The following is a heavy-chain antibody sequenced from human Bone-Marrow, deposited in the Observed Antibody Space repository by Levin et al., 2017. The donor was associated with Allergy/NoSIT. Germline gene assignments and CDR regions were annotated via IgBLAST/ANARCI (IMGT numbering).Heavy chain of an antibody. Sequence: GESLKISCNGSGYDFTKYWIAWVRQMPGKGLEWMGIVNPRDSDTRYSPSFQGQVAISVDKSINTAYLQWSSLKASDTAMFYCARPNNGWHNFDYWGQGTLVTVSS. CDR2: VNPRDSDT. J-gene: IGHJ4*02. D-gene: IGHD6-19*01. CDR1: GYDFTKYW. V-gene: IGHV5-51*01. CDR3: ARPNNGWHNFDY.